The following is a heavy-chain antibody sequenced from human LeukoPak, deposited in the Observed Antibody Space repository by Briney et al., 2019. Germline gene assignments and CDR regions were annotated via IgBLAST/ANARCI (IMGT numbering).Heavy chain of an antibody. D-gene: IGHD6-6*01. CDR1: GFTFSRYW. V-gene: IGHV3-7*01. J-gene: IGHJ4*02. Sequence: PGGSLRLSCAASGFTFSRYWMSWVRQAPGRVLGWVANIKQDGSQKSYVDSMKGRFTIPRDNASNLLYLQMNSRRAEDTAVYCCARESFAARWDWGQGTLVTVSS. CDR2: IKQDGSQK. CDR3: ARESFAARWD.